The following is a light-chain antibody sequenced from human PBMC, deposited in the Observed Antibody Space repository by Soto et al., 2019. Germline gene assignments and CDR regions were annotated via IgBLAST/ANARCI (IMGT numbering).Light chain of an antibody. J-gene: IGLJ1*01. CDR2: EVS. V-gene: IGLV2-14*01. Sequence: QSALTQPASASGSPGQSITISCTGTSGDVGGYYYVSWYQQLPGKAPKLTISEVSNRPSGVSNRFSGSKSGNTASLTISGLQAEDEADYYCSSYTAGGTIFGTGTKVTVL. CDR1: SGDVGGYYY. CDR3: SSYTAGGTI.